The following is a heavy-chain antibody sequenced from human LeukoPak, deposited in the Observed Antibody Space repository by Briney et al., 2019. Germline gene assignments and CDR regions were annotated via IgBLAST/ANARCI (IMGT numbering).Heavy chain of an antibody. CDR2: ISGSGGST. V-gene: IGHV3-23*01. CDR1: GFTFSSYA. D-gene: IGHD4-23*01. Sequence: GGSLRLSCAASGFTFSSYAMSWVRQAPGKGLEWVSAISGSGGSTYYADPVKGRFTISRDNSKNTLYLQMNSLRAEDTAVYYCAKDPRPTMTTVVADYFDYWGQGTLVTVSS. J-gene: IGHJ4*02. CDR3: AKDPRPTMTTVVADYFDY.